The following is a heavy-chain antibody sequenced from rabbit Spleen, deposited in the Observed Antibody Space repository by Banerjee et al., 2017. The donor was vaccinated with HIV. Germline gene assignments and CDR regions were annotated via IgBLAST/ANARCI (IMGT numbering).Heavy chain of an antibody. V-gene: IGHV1S40*01. D-gene: IGHD1-1*01. Sequence: QSLEESGGDLVKPGASLTLTCTASGVSFSSSSYMCWVRQAPGKGLEWIACIDTGSSGFTYFATWAKGRFTCSKTSSTTVTLQMTRLTAADTATYFCARDTISSFSSYGMDLWGPGTLVTVS. J-gene: IGHJ6*01. CDR3: ARDTISSFSSYGMDL. CDR1: GVSFSSSSY. CDR2: IDTGSSGFT.